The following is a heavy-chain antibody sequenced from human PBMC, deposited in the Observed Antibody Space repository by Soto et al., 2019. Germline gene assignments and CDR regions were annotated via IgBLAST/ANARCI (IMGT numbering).Heavy chain of an antibody. CDR3: ARGRGSGSSFYYYGMDV. J-gene: IGHJ6*02. Sequence: PSETLSLTCTVSGGSISSYYWSWIRRPPGKGLEWIGYIYYSGSTNYNPSLKSRVTISVDTSKNQFSLKLSSVTAADTAVYYCARGRGSGSSFYYYGMDVWGQGTTVTVSS. D-gene: IGHD3-10*01. V-gene: IGHV4-59*01. CDR2: IYYSGST. CDR1: GGSISSYY.